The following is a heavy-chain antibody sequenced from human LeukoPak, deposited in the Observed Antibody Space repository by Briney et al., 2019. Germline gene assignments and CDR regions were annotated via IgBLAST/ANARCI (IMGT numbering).Heavy chain of an antibody. D-gene: IGHD4-17*01. J-gene: IGHJ6*03. CDR2: IRYDGSNK. V-gene: IGHV3-30*02. CDR1: GFTFSSYG. CDR3: ARVGLRSDYYYYMDV. Sequence: GGSLRLSCAASGFTFSSYGMHWVRQAPGKGLEWVAFIRYDGSNKYYADSVKGRFTISRDNSKNTLYLQMNSLRAEDTAVYYCARVGLRSDYYYYMDVWGKGTTVTISS.